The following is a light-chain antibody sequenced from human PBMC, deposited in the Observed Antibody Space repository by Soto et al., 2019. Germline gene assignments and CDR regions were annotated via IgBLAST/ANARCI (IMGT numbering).Light chain of an antibody. J-gene: IGKJ3*01. CDR1: QDISNS. CDR3: QQYDNLPPT. CDR2: VAA. Sequence: DIQMTQSPSSLSASVGDRVTITCQASQDISNSVHWYQQNPGKAPKLLIYVAASLETGVPSRFSGRGSGTDFTFTITSLRPEHSATYHCQQYDNLPPTFGPVTKVDVK. V-gene: IGKV1-33*01.